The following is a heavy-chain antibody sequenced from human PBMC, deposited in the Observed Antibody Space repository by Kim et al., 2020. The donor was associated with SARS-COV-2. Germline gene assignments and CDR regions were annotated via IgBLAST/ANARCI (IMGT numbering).Heavy chain of an antibody. J-gene: IGHJ6*02. CDR3: TRDRLRCTSTSCYLAYYYYVLDV. CDR1: GYTFPSYG. CDR2: ISAYNGDT. D-gene: IGHD2-2*01. V-gene: IGHV1-18*01. Sequence: ASVKVSCKASGYTFPSYGISWVRQAPGQGLEWMGWISAYNGDTNYAQKLQGRVTMTTDTSTTTAYMELRSLRSDDTAVYYCTRDRLRCTSTSCYLAYYYYVLDVWGRGTKVTDSS.